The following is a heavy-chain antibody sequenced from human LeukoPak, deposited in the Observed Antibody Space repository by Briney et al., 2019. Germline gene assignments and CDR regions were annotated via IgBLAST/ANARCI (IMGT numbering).Heavy chain of an antibody. D-gene: IGHD5-24*01. Sequence: GGSLRLSCAASVFTVSSKYMSWVRQAPGRGLEWVSVIYTSGTTYYADSVKGRFTISTDNSKNTLYLQMNSLRADDTAADYCAREITKRAGVDAFDIWGQGTMVAVSS. V-gene: IGHV3-66*01. J-gene: IGHJ3*02. CDR3: AREITKRAGVDAFDI. CDR1: VFTVSSKY. CDR2: IYTSGTT.